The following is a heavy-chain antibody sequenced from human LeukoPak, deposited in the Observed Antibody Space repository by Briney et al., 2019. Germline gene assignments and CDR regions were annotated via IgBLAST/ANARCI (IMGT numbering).Heavy chain of an antibody. CDR3: ARGIHHSSSLSLGPGGMDV. J-gene: IGHJ6*02. D-gene: IGHD6-13*01. CDR2: ISGSGGST. V-gene: IGHV3-23*01. Sequence: PGGSLRLSCAASGFTFSSYAMSWVRQAPGKGLEWVSAISGSGGSTYYADSVKGRFTISRDNSKNTLYLQMNSLRAEDTAVYYCARGIHHSSSLSLGPGGMDVWGQGTTVTVSS. CDR1: GFTFSSYA.